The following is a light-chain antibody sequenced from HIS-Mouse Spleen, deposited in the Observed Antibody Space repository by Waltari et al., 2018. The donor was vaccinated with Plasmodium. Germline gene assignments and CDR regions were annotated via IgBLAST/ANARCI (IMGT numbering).Light chain of an antibody. CDR1: QGISNY. CDR2: AAS. V-gene: IGKV1-27*01. J-gene: IGKJ2*01. CDR3: QKYNSAPHT. Sequence: DIQMTQSPSPLSASVGDRVPITCRASQGISNYLAWYQQKPGKVPKLLIYAASTLQSGVPSRFSGSGSGTDFTLTISSLQPEDVATYYCQKYNSAPHTFGQGTKLEIK.